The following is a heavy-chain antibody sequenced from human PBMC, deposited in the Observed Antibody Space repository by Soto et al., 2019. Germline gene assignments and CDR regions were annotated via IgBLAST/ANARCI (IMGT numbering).Heavy chain of an antibody. D-gene: IGHD3-10*01. Sequence: SETLSLTCTVSGGSISSYYWSWIRQPPGKGLEWIGYIYYSGSTNYNPSLKSRVTISVDTSKNQFSLKLSSVTAADTAVYYCARLGGSGSYYYNWFDPWGQGTLVTVS. V-gene: IGHV4-59*08. CDR2: IYYSGST. CDR1: GGSISSYY. J-gene: IGHJ5*02. CDR3: ARLGGSGSYYYNWFDP.